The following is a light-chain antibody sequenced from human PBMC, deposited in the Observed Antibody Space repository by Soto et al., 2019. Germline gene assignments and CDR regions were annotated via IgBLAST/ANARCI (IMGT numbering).Light chain of an antibody. V-gene: IGKV2-28*01. CDR2: LAS. CDR1: QSLLHINGYNY. CDR3: IQTLQTPFT. J-gene: IGKJ4*01. Sequence: EIVVTQSPLSLPVTPGEAASISCRSSQSLLHINGYNYLDWYLQKPGQSPQLLIYLASSRASGVPDRFSGSGSGTDLTLKISRVEAEDFGVYYCIQTLQTPFTFGGGTKVDIK.